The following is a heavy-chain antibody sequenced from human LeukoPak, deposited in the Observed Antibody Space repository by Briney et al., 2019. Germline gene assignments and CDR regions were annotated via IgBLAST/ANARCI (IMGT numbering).Heavy chain of an antibody. Sequence: GGSLRLSCAASGFTFSSYAMHWVRQAPGKGLEYVSAISSNGGSTYYANSVKGRFTISRDNSKNTLYLQMGSLRAEDMAVYYSARAHSSGWYGGFDYWGQGTLVTVSS. CDR3: ARAHSSGWYGGFDY. V-gene: IGHV3-64*01. CDR1: GFTFSSYA. D-gene: IGHD6-19*01. J-gene: IGHJ4*02. CDR2: ISSNGGST.